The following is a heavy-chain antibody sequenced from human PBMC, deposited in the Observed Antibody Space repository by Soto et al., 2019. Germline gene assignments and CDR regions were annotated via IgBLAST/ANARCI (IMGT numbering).Heavy chain of an antibody. CDR2: IYYSGST. D-gene: IGHD2-15*01. V-gene: IGHV4-39*01. CDR3: VRHQVVVAAMTN. Sequence: SETLSLTCTVSGGSISSSSYYWGWIRQPPGKGLEWIGSIYYSGSTYYNPSLKSRVTISVDTSKNQFSLKLSSVTAADTAVYYCVRHQVVVAAMTNWGQGTLVTVSS. CDR1: GGSISSSSYY. J-gene: IGHJ4*02.